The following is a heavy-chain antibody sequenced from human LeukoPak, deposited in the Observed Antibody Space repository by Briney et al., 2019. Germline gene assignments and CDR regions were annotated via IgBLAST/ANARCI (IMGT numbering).Heavy chain of an antibody. CDR2: ISSSGSTI. CDR3: ARVGRSVRGGAFDI. V-gene: IGHV3-48*03. D-gene: IGHD3-10*01. J-gene: IGHJ3*02. CDR1: GLTFSSYE. Sequence: GGSLRLSCAASGLTFSSYEMNWVRQAPGKGLEWVSYISSSGSTIYYADSVKGRFTISRDNAKNSLYLQMNSLRAEDTAVYYCARVGRSVRGGAFDIWGQGTMVTVSS.